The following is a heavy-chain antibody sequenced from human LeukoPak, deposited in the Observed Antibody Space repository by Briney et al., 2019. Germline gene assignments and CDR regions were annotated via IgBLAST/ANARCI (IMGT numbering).Heavy chain of an antibody. CDR2: ISGSGGST. CDR1: GFTFSTYW. J-gene: IGHJ4*02. D-gene: IGHD3-10*01. V-gene: IGHV3-23*01. Sequence: GGSLRLSCAASGFTFSTYWMSWVRQAPGKGLEWVSAISGSGGSTYYADSVKGRFTISRDNSKNTLYLQMNSLRAEDTAVYYCAKSQLLWFGELLTARLGVLDYWGQGTLVTVSS. CDR3: AKSQLLWFGELLTARLGVLDY.